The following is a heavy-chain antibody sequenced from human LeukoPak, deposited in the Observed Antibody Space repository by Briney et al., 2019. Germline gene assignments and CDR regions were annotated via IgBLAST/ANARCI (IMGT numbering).Heavy chain of an antibody. CDR3: ARFGQLAAGTDY. J-gene: IGHJ4*02. CDR1: GFTFNTYT. Sequence: GGSLRLSCAASGFTFNTYTMNWVRQAPGKGLEWVSYISGSSGIIDYADSVRGRFTISRDNAKNSLYLQMNSLRAEDTAVYYCARFGQLAAGTDYWGQGTLVTVSS. D-gene: IGHD6-6*01. CDR2: ISGSSGII. V-gene: IGHV3-48*01.